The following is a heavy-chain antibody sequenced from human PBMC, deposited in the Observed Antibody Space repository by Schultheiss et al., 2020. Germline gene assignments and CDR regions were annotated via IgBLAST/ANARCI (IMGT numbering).Heavy chain of an antibody. CDR3: ARADYYYGMDV. J-gene: IGHJ6*02. CDR1: GFTFSSYA. CDR2: ISGSVIST. Sequence: ESLKISCAASGFTFSSYAMSWVRQAPGKGLEWVSGISGSVISTYYADSVKGRFTISRDNSKNTLYLQMNSLRAEDTAVYYCARADYYYGMDVWGQGTTVTVSS. V-gene: IGHV3-23*01.